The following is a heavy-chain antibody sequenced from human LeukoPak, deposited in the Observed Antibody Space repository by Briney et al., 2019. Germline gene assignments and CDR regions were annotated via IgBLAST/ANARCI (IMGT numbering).Heavy chain of an antibody. CDR3: ARDRIAGIVVSGIRSWGGPDY. Sequence: ASVKVSCRASGYTFTGYYTHWVRQAPGQGLEWMGWINPNSGGTNYAQKFQGRVTMTRDTSITTAYMELSSLRSDDTAVYYCARDRIAGIVVSGIRSWGGPDYWGQGTLVTVSS. J-gene: IGHJ4*02. CDR2: INPNSGGT. V-gene: IGHV1-2*02. D-gene: IGHD6-19*01. CDR1: GYTFTGYY.